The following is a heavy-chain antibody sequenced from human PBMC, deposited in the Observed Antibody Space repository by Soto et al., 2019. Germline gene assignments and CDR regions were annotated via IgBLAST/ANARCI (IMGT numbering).Heavy chain of an antibody. CDR1: RFTFSSYA. Sequence: ESGGSVVQPGRSLRLSCAASRFTFSSYAMHWVRQAPGKGLEWVALISDDGSDKYYADSVKGRFTISRDNSKSALYLQMNSLRPDDTAVYYCARHLSHLKPGWFDPWGQGTLVTVSS. CDR3: ARHLSHLKPGWFDP. J-gene: IGHJ5*02. CDR2: ISDDGSDK. V-gene: IGHV3-30-3*01.